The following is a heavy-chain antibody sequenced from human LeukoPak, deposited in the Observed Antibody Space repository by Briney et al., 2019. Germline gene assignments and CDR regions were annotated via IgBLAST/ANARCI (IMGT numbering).Heavy chain of an antibody. Sequence: GGSLRLSCAASGFTFSSYWMHWVRQAPGKGLVWVSRINTDGSSTSYADSVKGRFTISSDNAKNTLYLQMNSLRADGTAIYYCARERSALPFDYWGQGTLVTVSA. D-gene: IGHD3-3*01. CDR1: GFTFSSYW. CDR2: INTDGSST. CDR3: ARERSALPFDY. V-gene: IGHV3-74*01. J-gene: IGHJ4*02.